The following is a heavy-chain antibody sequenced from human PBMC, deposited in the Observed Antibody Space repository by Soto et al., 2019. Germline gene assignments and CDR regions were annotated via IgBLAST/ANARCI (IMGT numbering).Heavy chain of an antibody. Sequence: GGSLRLSCTASRFTFGDYAMSWFRQAPGKGLEWVGFIRSKAYGGTTEYAASVKGRFTISRDDSKSIAYLQMNSLKTEDTAVYYCTRDHKDYGSGSFDIWGQGTMVTVSS. J-gene: IGHJ3*02. D-gene: IGHD3-10*01. CDR2: IRSKAYGGTT. V-gene: IGHV3-49*03. CDR1: RFTFGDYA. CDR3: TRDHKDYGSGSFDI.